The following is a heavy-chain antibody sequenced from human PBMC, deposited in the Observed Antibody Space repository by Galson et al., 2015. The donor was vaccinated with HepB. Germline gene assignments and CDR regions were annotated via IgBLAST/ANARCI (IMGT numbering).Heavy chain of an antibody. CDR3: ARDRLAVVPAVIGAFDI. V-gene: IGHV1-18*01. J-gene: IGHJ3*02. CDR2: ISAYNGNT. CDR1: GYTFTSYG. Sequence: SVKVSCKASGYTFTSYGINWVRQAPGQGLEWMGWISAYNGNTNYAQKFQGRVTVTTDTSTSTAYMELRSLRSDDTAVYYCARDRLAVVPAVIGAFDIWGQGTMVTVSS. D-gene: IGHD2-2*02.